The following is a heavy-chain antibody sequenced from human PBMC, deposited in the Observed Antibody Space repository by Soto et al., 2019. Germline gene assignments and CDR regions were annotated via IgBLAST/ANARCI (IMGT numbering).Heavy chain of an antibody. CDR3: AREQLVYCSSTSCRNWFDP. D-gene: IGHD2-2*01. CDR2: IYHSGST. Sequence: SETLSLTCAVSGGSISSSNWWSWVRQPPGKGLEWIGEIYHSGSTNYNPSLKSRVTISVDKSKNQFSLKLSSVTAADTAVYYCAREQLVYCSSTSCRNWFDPWGQGTLVTVSS. CDR1: GGSISSSNW. V-gene: IGHV4-4*02. J-gene: IGHJ5*02.